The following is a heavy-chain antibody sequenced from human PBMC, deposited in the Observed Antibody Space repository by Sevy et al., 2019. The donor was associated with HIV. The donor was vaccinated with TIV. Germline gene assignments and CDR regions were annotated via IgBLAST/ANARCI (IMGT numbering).Heavy chain of an antibody. CDR2: ISSSSNYI. V-gene: IGHV3-21*01. Sequence: GGSLRLSCVVSGLTFSKYPMNWVRQAPGKGLEWVSTISSSSNYIYYGDSVKGRFTRSRDNAKNSLYLQMNSLRADDTAVYYCVRDGGCSSSSCLLYFDYWGQGILVTVSS. D-gene: IGHD2-15*01. J-gene: IGHJ4*02. CDR1: GLTFSKYP. CDR3: VRDGGCSSSSCLLYFDY.